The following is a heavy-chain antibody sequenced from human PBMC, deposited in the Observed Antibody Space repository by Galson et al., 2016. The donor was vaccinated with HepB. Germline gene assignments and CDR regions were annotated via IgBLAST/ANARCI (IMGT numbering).Heavy chain of an antibody. CDR2: INPSGGSA. J-gene: IGHJ6*04. D-gene: IGHD3-10*01. CDR3: VRSLGSGSQAYYGMDV. V-gene: IGHV1-46*03. Sequence: SVKVSCKASGYTFTSYRMHWVRQAPGQGLEWMGIINPSGGSASYAQKFQDRVTMTRDTSTSTVYMELSRLRSEDTAVYYCVRSLGSGSQAYYGMDVWGKGTTVTVSS. CDR1: GYTFTSYR.